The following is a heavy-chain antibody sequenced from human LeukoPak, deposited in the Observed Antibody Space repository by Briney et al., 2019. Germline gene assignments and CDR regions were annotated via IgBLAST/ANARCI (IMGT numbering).Heavy chain of an antibody. CDR3: AKGATVVPAAPIDY. V-gene: IGHV3-23*01. CDR2: ISGSGGTT. CDR1: EFTFSSYA. J-gene: IGHJ4*02. Sequence: GGSLRLSCVASEFTFSSYAMSWVRQAPGKGLEWVSVISGSGGTTYYADFVKGRFSISRDNSKNTLYVQMNSLRAEDTAIYYCAKGATVVPAAPIDYWGQGTLVTVSS. D-gene: IGHD2-2*01.